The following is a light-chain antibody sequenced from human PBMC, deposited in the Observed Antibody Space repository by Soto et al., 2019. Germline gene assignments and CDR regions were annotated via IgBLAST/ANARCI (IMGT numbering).Light chain of an antibody. CDR3: QQYGSSPT. Sequence: EIVLTQSPATLSSFPGDRVTLSCRASQSVLSNYVAWYQHKPGQAPRLLIFGASTTATGIPDRFSGSGSGTDFTLTISRLEPEDFAVYYCQQYGSSPTFGGGTKVDIK. V-gene: IGKV3-20*01. J-gene: IGKJ4*01. CDR1: QSVLSNY. CDR2: GAS.